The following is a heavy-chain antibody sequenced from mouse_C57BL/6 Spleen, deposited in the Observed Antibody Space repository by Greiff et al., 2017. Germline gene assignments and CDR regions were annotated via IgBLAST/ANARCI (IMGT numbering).Heavy chain of an antibody. D-gene: IGHD2-1*01. Sequence: VQLQQSGAELVRPGASVKLSCTASGFNITDYYMHWVKQRPEQGLEWIGRIDPEDGDTEYAPKFQGKATMTADTSSNTAYLQLSSLTSEDTAVYYCTTRGNYLYYFDYWGQGTTLTVSS. CDR3: TTRGNYLYYFDY. CDR1: GFNITDYY. J-gene: IGHJ2*01. CDR2: IDPEDGDT. V-gene: IGHV14-1*01.